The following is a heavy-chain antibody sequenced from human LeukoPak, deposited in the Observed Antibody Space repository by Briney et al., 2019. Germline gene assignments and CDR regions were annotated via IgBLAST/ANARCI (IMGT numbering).Heavy chain of an antibody. J-gene: IGHJ6*02. CDR3: ARKRAYCGGDCYYYYYGMDV. V-gene: IGHV4-4*07. CDR2: IYTSGST. D-gene: IGHD2-21*02. CDR1: GGSISSYY. Sequence: SETLSLTCTVSGGSISSYYWSWIRQPAGKGLEWIGRIYTSGSTNYNPSLKSRVTMSVDTSKNQFSLKLSSVTAADTAVYYCARKRAYCGGDCYYYYYGMDVWGQGTTVTVSS.